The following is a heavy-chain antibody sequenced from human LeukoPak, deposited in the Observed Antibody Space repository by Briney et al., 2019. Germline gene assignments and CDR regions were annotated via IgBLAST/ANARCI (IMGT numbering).Heavy chain of an antibody. CDR2: INTDGSIT. V-gene: IGHV3-74*01. J-gene: IGHJ4*02. CDR3: VRGAQLPGIDC. CDR1: GFTFSDYW. D-gene: IGHD1-1*01. Sequence: GGSLRLSCAASGFTFSDYWMHWVRHVPGKGLVWVSRINTDGSITNHADSVKGRFTISRGNAENILYLQMNSLRAEDTAVYYCVRGAQLPGIDCWGQGTLVTVSS.